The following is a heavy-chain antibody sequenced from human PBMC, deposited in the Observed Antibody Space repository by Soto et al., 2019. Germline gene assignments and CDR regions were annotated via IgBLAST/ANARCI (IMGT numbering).Heavy chain of an antibody. CDR1: GFTFTDYY. V-gene: IGHV3-11*01. CDR2: IGSGSGIII. CDR3: TRAVRLCRGGISQRGPCRFDI. J-gene: IGHJ3*02. D-gene: IGHD2-15*01. Sequence: QVQLVESGGGLVKPGGSLRLSCAASGFTFTDYYMTWIRRAPGKGLEWISFIGSGSGIIIYYADSVKGRFTISRDNAKNSLYLQMSSLRAEDTAVYYCTRAVRLCRGGISQRGPCRFDIWGQGAMVTVSS.